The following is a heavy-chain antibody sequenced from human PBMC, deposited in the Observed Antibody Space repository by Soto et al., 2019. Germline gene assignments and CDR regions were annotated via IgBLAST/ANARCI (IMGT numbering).Heavy chain of an antibody. CDR2: IYYSGST. D-gene: IGHD2-15*01. V-gene: IGHV4-61*01. CDR1: GGSVSSGSYY. Sequence: PSETLSLTCTVSGGSVSSGSYYWSWIRQPPGKGLEWIGYIYYSGSTNYNPSLKSRVTISIDTPKNQFSLKLSSVTAADTAVYYCESALYCSGGSCSFDPWGQGTLVNVSS. J-gene: IGHJ5*02. CDR3: ESALYCSGGSCSFDP.